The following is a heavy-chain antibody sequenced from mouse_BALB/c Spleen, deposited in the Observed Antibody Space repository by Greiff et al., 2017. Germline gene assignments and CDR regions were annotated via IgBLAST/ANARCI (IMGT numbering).Heavy chain of an antibody. CDR1: GYTFTSYW. CDR2: IDPSDSYT. Sequence: QVQLQQPGAELVKPGASVKLSCKASGYTFTSYWMHWVKQRPGQGLEWIGEIDPSDSYTNYNQKFKGKATLTVDKSSSTAYMQLSSLTSEDSAVYYCARDSYYGSSVYYAMDYWGQGTSVTVSS. CDR3: ARDSYYGSSVYYAMDY. D-gene: IGHD1-1*01. V-gene: IGHV1-69*02. J-gene: IGHJ4*01.